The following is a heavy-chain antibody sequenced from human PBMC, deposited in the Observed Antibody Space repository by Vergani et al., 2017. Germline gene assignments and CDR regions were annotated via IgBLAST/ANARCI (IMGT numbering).Heavy chain of an antibody. CDR3: ARERGGSYYYYYGMDV. CDR2: ISSSSSTI. J-gene: IGHJ6*02. V-gene: IGHV3-48*01. Sequence: EVQLVESGGGLVQPGGSLRLSCAASGFTFSSYSMNWVRQAPGQGLEWVSYISSSSSTIYYADSVKGRFTISRDNAKNSLYLQMNSLRAEDTAVYYCARERGGSYYYYYGMDVWGQGTTVTVSS. CDR1: GFTFSSYS. D-gene: IGHD1-26*01.